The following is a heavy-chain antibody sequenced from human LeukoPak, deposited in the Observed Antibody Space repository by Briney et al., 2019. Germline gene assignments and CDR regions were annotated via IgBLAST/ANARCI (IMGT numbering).Heavy chain of an antibody. D-gene: IGHD5-18*01. V-gene: IGHV3-48*03. CDR3: AREWGDSYDP. Sequence: GGSLRLSCAASGFTFSSYEMNWVRQAPGKGLEWVSYISSSGSTVYYAGSVKGRFTISRDNAKKSLYLQMNSLRDEDTAVYYCAREWGDSYDPWGQGTLVTVSS. CDR2: ISSSGSTV. J-gene: IGHJ5*02. CDR1: GFTFSSYE.